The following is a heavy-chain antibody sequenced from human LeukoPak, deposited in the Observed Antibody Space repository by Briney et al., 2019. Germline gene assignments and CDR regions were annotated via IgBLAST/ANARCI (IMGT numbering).Heavy chain of an antibody. CDR1: GGSFSGYY. CDR2: MYYSGST. J-gene: IGHJ3*02. D-gene: IGHD2-2*02. CDR3: ASHCSSSSCYIRSAFNM. Sequence: SETLSLTCAVYGGSFSGYYWGWIRQPPGKGLEWIGSMYYSGSTYYNTSLKSRVTISVDTSKNQFSLKLSSVTAADTAVYYCASHCSSSSCYIRSAFNMWGQGTMVTVSS. V-gene: IGHV4-34*01.